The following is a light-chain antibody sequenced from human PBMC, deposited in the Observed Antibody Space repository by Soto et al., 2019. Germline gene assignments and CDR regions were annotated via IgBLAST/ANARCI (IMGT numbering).Light chain of an antibody. CDR3: SSYTSTSARGVV. J-gene: IGLJ2*01. V-gene: IGLV2-14*01. CDR2: DII. CDR1: SSDIGGYNY. Sequence: SALTQPASVSGSPGQSITISCTGTSSDIGGYNYVSWYQLHPGKVPKLIIYDIINRPSGVSNRFSGSKSGNTASLTISGLQAEDEADYYCSSYTSTSARGVVFGGGTKLTVL.